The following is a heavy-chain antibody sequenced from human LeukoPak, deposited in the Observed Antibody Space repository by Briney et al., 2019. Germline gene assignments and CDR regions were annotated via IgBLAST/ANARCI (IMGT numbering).Heavy chain of an antibody. CDR1: GGSFSGYY. CDR2: INHSGST. V-gene: IGHV4-34*01. J-gene: IGHJ4*02. Sequence: PSETLSLTCAVYGGSFSGYYWSWIRQPPGKGLEWIGEINHSGSTNYNPSLKSRVTISADTSRNQFSLKLTSVTAADTAVYYCARAPDYWGQGTPVTVSS. CDR3: ARAPDY.